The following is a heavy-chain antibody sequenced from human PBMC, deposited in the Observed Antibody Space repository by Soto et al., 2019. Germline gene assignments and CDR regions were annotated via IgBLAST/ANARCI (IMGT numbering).Heavy chain of an antibody. CDR1: GYTFTGYY. D-gene: IGHD3-10*01. Sequence: ASVKVSCKASGYTFTGYYMHWVRQAPGQGLEWMGWINPNSGGTNYAQKFQGWVTMTRDTSISTAYMELSRLRPDDTAVYYCARGGSPWFGELSAYYYGMDVWGQGTTVTVSS. J-gene: IGHJ6*02. CDR2: INPNSGGT. V-gene: IGHV1-2*04. CDR3: ARGGSPWFGELSAYYYGMDV.